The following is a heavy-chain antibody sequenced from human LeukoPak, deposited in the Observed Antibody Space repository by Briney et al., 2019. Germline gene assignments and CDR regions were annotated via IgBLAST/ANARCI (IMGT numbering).Heavy chain of an antibody. CDR2: ISSGSGYI. CDR1: GFTFSNCN. Sequence: AGGSLRLSCAASGFTFSNCNMNWVRQAPGKGLEWVSSISSGSGYIYYADSMKGRFTISRDNAKNSLYLQMNSLRAEDTAVYYCARIPVAGFDYFYYMDAWGKGTTVTVSS. CDR3: ARIPVAGFDYFYYMDA. J-gene: IGHJ6*03. V-gene: IGHV3-21*01. D-gene: IGHD6-13*01.